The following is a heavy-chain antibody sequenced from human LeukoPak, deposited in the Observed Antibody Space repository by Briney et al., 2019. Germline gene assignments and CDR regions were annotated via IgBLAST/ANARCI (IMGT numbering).Heavy chain of an antibody. CDR2: IYYSGST. D-gene: IGHD2/OR15-2a*01. V-gene: IGHV4-28*01. Sequence: SDTLSLTCDVSGYSISSSNWWGWIRQPPGKGLEWMGYIYYSGSTYYNPSLKSRVTRSVGTSKNRFSLNLISVTAVDTAVYYCARSHEESFDIWGQGTMVTVSS. CDR1: GYSISSSNW. J-gene: IGHJ3*02. CDR3: ARSHEESFDI.